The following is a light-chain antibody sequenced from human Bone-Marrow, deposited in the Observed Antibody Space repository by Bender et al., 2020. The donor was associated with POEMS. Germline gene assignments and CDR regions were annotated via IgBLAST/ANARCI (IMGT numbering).Light chain of an antibody. J-gene: IGLJ2*01. CDR3: SSYAGSSIGVV. Sequence: QSALTQPPSASGSPGQSVAISCTGTSSDVGGYNYVSWYQQHPGKAPKPMIYEVSKRPSGAPDRFSGSKSGNTASLTVSGLRAEDEADYYCSSYAGSSIGVVFGGGTRLTVL. CDR2: EVS. CDR1: SSDVGGYNY. V-gene: IGLV2-8*01.